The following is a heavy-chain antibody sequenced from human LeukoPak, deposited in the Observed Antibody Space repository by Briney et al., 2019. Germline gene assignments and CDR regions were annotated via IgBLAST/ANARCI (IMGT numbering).Heavy chain of an antibody. CDR3: VRAGFCSGGSCYYDI. Sequence: GASVKVSCKASGYTFTVYYIHWVRQAPGQGLGWMGWINPNSGGTNYAQKFQGRVTMTRNTSISAAYLEMCSLRSEDTAVYYCVRAGFCSGGSCYYDIWGQGTMVTVSS. D-gene: IGHD2-15*01. CDR2: INPNSGGT. J-gene: IGHJ3*02. V-gene: IGHV1-2*02. CDR1: GYTFTVYY.